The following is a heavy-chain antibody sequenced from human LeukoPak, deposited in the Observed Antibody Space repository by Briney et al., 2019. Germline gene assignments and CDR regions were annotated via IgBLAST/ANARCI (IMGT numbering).Heavy chain of an antibody. CDR1: GASVSSIGYS. CDR2: IYQSGST. V-gene: IGHV4-30-2*01. J-gene: IGHJ3*02. Sequence: SETLSLTCGVSGASVSSIGYSWSWIRQPPGRGLEWIGYIYQSGSTSYNPSLQSRVTISIDRSKNQFSLKLSSVTAADTAVYYCALSFDIWGQGTMVTVSS. CDR3: ALSFDI.